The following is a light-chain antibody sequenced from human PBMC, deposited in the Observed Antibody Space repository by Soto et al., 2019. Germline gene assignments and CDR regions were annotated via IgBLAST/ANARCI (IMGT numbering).Light chain of an antibody. CDR3: QQYGSSPNT. V-gene: IGKV3-20*01. CDR2: GAS. Sequence: EIVLTQSPGTLSLSPGERATLSCRASQSVSSSYLAWYQQKPGQAPRLLIYGASSRATGIPDRFSGSGSGTDFTLTISRLEPEDFAVYYCQQYGSSPNTFGPGTKVIS. J-gene: IGKJ3*01. CDR1: QSVSSSY.